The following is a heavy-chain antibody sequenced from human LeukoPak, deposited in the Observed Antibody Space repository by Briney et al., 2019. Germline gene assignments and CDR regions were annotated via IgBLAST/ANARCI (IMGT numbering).Heavy chain of an antibody. CDR3: ARDTSSSWYYDYYYMDV. J-gene: IGHJ6*03. Sequence: PGGSLRLSCAASGFTFSSYSMNWVRQAPGKGLEWVSSISSSSSYIYYADSVKGRFTISRDNAKNSLYLQMNSLRAEDTAVYYCARDTSSSWYYDYYYMDVWGKGTTVTVSS. V-gene: IGHV3-21*01. CDR1: GFTFSSYS. D-gene: IGHD6-13*01. CDR2: ISSSSSYI.